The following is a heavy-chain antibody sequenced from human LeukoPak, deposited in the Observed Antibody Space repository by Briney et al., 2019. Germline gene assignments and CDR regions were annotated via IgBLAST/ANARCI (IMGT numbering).Heavy chain of an antibody. J-gene: IGHJ4*02. V-gene: IGHV3-21*01. CDR3: ARDTTSCGRGCYSLTDY. CDR1: GFTVISSY. D-gene: IGHD2-21*02. CDR2: ISGSSGSI. Sequence: GGSLRLSCAASGFTVISSYMSWVRQTPGRGLEWVSSISGSSGSIYYADSLKGRFTVSRDNAKNSLYLQMDSLRAEDTAVYYCARDTTSCGRGCYSLTDYWGQGTLVSVSS.